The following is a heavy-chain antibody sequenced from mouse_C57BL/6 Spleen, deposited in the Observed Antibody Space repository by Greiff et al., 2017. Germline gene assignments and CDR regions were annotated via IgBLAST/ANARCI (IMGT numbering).Heavy chain of an antibody. Sequence: DVMLVESGGGLVKPGGSLKLSCAASGFTFSSYAMSWVRQTPEKRLEWVATISDGGSYTYYPDNVKGRFTISRDNAKNNLYLQMSHLKSEDTAMYYCARVYGNSGAYWGQGTLVTVSA. CDR1: GFTFSSYA. CDR2: ISDGGSYT. CDR3: ARVYGNSGAY. D-gene: IGHD2-1*01. J-gene: IGHJ3*01. V-gene: IGHV5-4*03.